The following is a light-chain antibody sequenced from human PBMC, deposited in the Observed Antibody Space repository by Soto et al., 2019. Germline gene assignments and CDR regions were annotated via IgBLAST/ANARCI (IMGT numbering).Light chain of an antibody. V-gene: IGKV3-11*01. CDR1: QSISSQ. J-gene: IGKJ4*01. CDR2: DAS. CDR3: QQRSNWPLT. Sequence: DIVLTQSPATLSLSAGDRATFPCRASQSISSQLAWYQQKPGQAPRLLIHDASNRATGIPARFSGSGSSTDFTLTISSLEPEDFAVYFCQQRSNWPLTFGGGTKVDI.